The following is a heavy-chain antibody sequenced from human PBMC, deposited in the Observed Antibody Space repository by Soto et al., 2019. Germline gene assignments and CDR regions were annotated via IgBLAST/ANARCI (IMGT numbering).Heavy chain of an antibody. CDR3: VRVVAIPGYPNH. Sequence: QVQLVQSGAEVRQPASSVKVSCKTSGGTFSSYAISWVRQAPGQGLEWMGGIVPIVGTTTYAQKFQGRVNITADEATSTAYMQLSRLRSDDTAVYYCVRVVAIPGYPNHWGQGTLVTVSS. J-gene: IGHJ5*02. CDR2: IVPIVGTT. V-gene: IGHV1-69*12. CDR1: GGTFSSYA. D-gene: IGHD5-12*01.